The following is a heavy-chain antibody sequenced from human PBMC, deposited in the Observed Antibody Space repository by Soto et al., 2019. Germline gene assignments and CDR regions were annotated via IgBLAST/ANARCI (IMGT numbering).Heavy chain of an antibody. CDR3: ARGIAAAGTVAVYYYYGMDV. D-gene: IGHD6-13*01. CDR2: IIPIFGTA. V-gene: IGHV1-69*12. Sequence: QVQLVQSGAEVKKPGSSVKVSCKASGGTFSSYAISWVRQAPGQGLELMGGIIPIFGTANYAQKFQGRVTITADESXXTXYTXLSSLRSEDTAVYYCARGIAAAGTVAVYYYYGMDVWGQGTTVTVSS. J-gene: IGHJ6*02. CDR1: GGTFSSYA.